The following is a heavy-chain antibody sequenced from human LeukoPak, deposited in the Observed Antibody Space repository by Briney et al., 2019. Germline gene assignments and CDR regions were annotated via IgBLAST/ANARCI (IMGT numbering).Heavy chain of an antibody. V-gene: IGHV4-39*02. CDR1: GGSISSSNYY. Sequence: PSETLSLTXTVSGGSISSSNYYWGWIRQPPGKGLEWIGSIYYSGSTYYNPSLKSRVTISVDTSKNHFSLKLNSVTAADTAVYYCASELGGAAAGTDAFDIWGQGTMVTVSS. CDR2: IYYSGST. J-gene: IGHJ3*02. CDR3: ASELGGAAAGTDAFDI. D-gene: IGHD6-13*01.